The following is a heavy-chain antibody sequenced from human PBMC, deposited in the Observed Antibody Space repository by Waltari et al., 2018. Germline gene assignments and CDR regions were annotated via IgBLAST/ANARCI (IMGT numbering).Heavy chain of an antibody. J-gene: IGHJ6*03. Sequence: QVQLVQSGAEVKKPGSSVKVSCKASGGTFSSYAISWVRQAPGQGLEWMGGIIPIFGTANCAQKFQGRVTITADESTSTAYMELSSLRSEDTAVYYCATVGVVPAATKGDYYYMDVWGKGTTVTISS. V-gene: IGHV1-69*12. CDR3: ATVGVVPAATKGDYYYMDV. CDR2: IIPIFGTA. CDR1: GGTFSSYA. D-gene: IGHD2-2*01.